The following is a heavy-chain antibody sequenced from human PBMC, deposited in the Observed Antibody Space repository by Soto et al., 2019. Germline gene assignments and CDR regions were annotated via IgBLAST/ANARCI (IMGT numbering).Heavy chain of an antibody. Sequence: GGSLRLSCAASGFTFSNAWMSWVRQAPGKGLEWVGRIKSKTDGGTTDYAAPVKGRFTISRDDSKNTLYLQMNSLKTEDTAVYYCTTDPYCGGDCPIDYWGQGTLVTVSS. CDR3: TTDPYCGGDCPIDY. D-gene: IGHD2-21*02. V-gene: IGHV3-15*01. CDR1: GFTFSNAW. J-gene: IGHJ4*02. CDR2: IKSKTDGGTT.